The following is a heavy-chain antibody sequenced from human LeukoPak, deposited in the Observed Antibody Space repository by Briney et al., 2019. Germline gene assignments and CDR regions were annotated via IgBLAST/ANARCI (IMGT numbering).Heavy chain of an antibody. J-gene: IGHJ3*02. Sequence: GGSLRLSCAASGLSVSSNYMSWVRQAPGKGLEWVSVIYSGGSTYYADSVKGRFTISRDNSKNTLYLQMNSLRAEDTAVYYCARGLDCTTTSCYGLYAFDIWGQGTMVTVSS. D-gene: IGHD2-2*01. V-gene: IGHV3-53*01. CDR1: GLSVSSNY. CDR2: IYSGGST. CDR3: ARGLDCTTTSCYGLYAFDI.